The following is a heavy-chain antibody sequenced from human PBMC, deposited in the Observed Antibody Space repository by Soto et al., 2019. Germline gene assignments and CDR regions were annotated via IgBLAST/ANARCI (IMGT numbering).Heavy chain of an antibody. CDR1: GSTFNNKG. D-gene: IGHD6-19*01. Sequence: QVQLVESGGGVVQPGRSLRLSFEPPGSTFNNKGRHWVRQAPGKGLGWGAILSHDGTITYFGDSVRGRFTVSRDESKNTLYLQMNSLRPEDTAVYYCARDWGSSGWFNWFDPWGQGTLVTVSS. V-gene: IGHV3-30*03. CDR2: LSHDGTIT. J-gene: IGHJ5*02. CDR3: ARDWGSSGWFNWFDP.